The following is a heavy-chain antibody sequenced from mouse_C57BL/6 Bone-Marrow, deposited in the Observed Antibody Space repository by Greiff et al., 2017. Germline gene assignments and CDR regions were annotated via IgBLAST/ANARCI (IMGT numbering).Heavy chain of an antibody. Sequence: EVQLQQSGAELVRPGASVKLSCTASGFNIKDDYMHWVKQRPEQGLEWIGWLDPENGDTEYASKFQGKATITADTSSNTAYLQLSSLTSEDTAVYYCTRTRGIDYWGQGTTLTVSS. CDR3: TRTRGIDY. CDR2: LDPENGDT. J-gene: IGHJ2*01. D-gene: IGHD3-3*01. CDR1: GFNIKDDY. V-gene: IGHV14-4*01.